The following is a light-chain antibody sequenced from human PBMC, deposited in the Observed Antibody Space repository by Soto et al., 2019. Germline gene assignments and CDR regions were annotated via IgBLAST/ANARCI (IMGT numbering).Light chain of an antibody. CDR2: KTS. J-gene: IGKJ3*01. CDR1: QFINSW. Sequence: IQMTQSPSTLSASVGDRVTITCRASQFINSWLAWYQQKPGKAPKILIYKTSTLQSGVPSRFSGSGSGTEFTLTISSLQPEDFATYYCQQSDTYSGTFGPGTKVDI. V-gene: IGKV1-5*03. CDR3: QQSDTYSGT.